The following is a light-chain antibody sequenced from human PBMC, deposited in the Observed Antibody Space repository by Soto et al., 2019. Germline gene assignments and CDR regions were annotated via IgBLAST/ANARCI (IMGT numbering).Light chain of an antibody. V-gene: IGLV2-8*01. CDR3: CSYAGDNNLV. J-gene: IGLJ2*01. CDR2: AVI. CDR1: SSDVGGYNF. Sequence: QSALTQPPSASGSPGQSVTISCTGTSSDVGGYNFVSWYQQHPGKVPKLVIYAVIKRPSGVPDRFSGSKSGNTASLTVSGLKTEDEADYYCCSYAGDNNLVFGGGTKLTVL.